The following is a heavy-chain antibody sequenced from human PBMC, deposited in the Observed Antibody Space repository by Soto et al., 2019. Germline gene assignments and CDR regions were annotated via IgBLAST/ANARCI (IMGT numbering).Heavy chain of an antibody. V-gene: IGHV3-48*01. CDR1: GFTFSTYS. CDR2: ISTSSNSI. D-gene: IGHD1-26*01. Sequence: GGSLRLSCTASGFTFSTYSMNWVRQAPGKGLEWVSFISTSSNSIYYADSVKGRFTVSRDNAKNSLYLQMNSLRADDTAVYYCARDQGGQSGNFIFDHWGQGALVTVSS. CDR3: ARDQGGQSGNFIFDH. J-gene: IGHJ4*02.